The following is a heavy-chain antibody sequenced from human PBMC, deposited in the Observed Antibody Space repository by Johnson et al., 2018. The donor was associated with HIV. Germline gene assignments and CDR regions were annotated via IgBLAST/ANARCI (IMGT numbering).Heavy chain of an antibody. Sequence: VQLVESGGGLVQPGGSLRISCAASGFTFSSYWMSWVRQAPGKGLEWVANIKQGGSEKYFVDSLKGRFIISRDNAKNSLYLQMNSLRAEDTAVYYCATLNGHAFDIWGQGTMVTVSS. V-gene: IGHV3-7*05. J-gene: IGHJ3*02. CDR3: ATLNGHAFDI. CDR1: GFTFSSYW. CDR2: IKQGGSEK.